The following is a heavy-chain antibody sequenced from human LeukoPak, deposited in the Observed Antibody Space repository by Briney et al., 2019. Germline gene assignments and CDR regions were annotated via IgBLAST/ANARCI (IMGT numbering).Heavy chain of an antibody. CDR1: GFTFSSYA. CDR3: AKDRLGALYYYDSSGYYRFDY. Sequence: SGGSLRLSCAASGFTFSSYAMHWVRQAPGKGLEWVAVISYDGSNQYYADTVKGRFTISRDNSKNTLYLQMNSLRAEDTAVYYCAKDRLGALYYYDSSGYYRFDYWGQGTLVTVSS. V-gene: IGHV3-30*04. D-gene: IGHD3-22*01. J-gene: IGHJ4*01. CDR2: ISYDGSNQ.